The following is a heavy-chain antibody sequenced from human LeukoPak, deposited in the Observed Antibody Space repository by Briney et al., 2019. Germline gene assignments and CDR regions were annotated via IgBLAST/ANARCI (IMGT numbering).Heavy chain of an antibody. V-gene: IGHV1-69*04. CDR3: VRDDGSSWSKGDY. Sequence: SVKVSCEASGYTFTSYAISWVRQAPGQGLEWMGRIIPILGIANYAQKFQGRVTITADKSTSTAYMELSSLRSEDTAVYCCVRDDGSSWSKGDYWGQGTLVTVSS. CDR2: IIPILGIA. J-gene: IGHJ4*02. D-gene: IGHD6-13*01. CDR1: GYTFTSYA.